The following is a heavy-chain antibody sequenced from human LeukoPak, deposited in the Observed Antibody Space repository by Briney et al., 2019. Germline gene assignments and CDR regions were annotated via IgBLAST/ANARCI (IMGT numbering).Heavy chain of an antibody. CDR3: ARGIAVAGGPDY. V-gene: IGHV1-69*02. CDR1: GGTFSSYT. Sequence: SVKVSCKASGGTFSSYTISWVRQAPGQGLEWMGRIIPILVIANYAQKFQGRVTITADKSTSTAYMELSSLRPEDTAVYYCARGIAVAGGPDYWGQGTLVTVSS. D-gene: IGHD6-19*01. J-gene: IGHJ4*02. CDR2: IIPILVIA.